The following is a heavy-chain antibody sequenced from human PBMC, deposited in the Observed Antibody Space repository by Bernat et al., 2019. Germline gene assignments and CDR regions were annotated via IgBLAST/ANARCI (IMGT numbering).Heavy chain of an antibody. J-gene: IGHJ6*02. D-gene: IGHD3-10*01. CDR1: GFTFSSYG. V-gene: IGHV3-30*18. Sequence: LVESGGGVVQPGRSLRLSCAASGFTFSSYGMHWVRQAPGKGLEWVAGISYDGSNKYYADSVKGRFTISRDNSKNTLYLQMNSLRAEDTAVYYCAKGWDYGSGSYYYYYGMDVWGQGTTVTVSS. CDR2: ISYDGSNK. CDR3: AKGWDYGSGSYYYYYGMDV.